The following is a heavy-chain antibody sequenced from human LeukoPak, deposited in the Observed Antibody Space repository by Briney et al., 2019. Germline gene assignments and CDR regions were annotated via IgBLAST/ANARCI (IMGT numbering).Heavy chain of an antibody. V-gene: IGHV3-23*01. CDR1: GFTFMSYA. CDR2: ISLDGSRT. D-gene: IGHD2-2*01. J-gene: IGHJ4*02. CDR3: TKVRSGSSNWALRVFDY. Sequence: PGGSLRLSCTASGFTFMSYAMTWVRQVPGGGLEWVAEISLDGSRTRYADSVKGRFTISRDNSKSTLYLQVTSLRVDDTAVYYCTKVRSGSSNWALRVFDYWGQGALVTVSS.